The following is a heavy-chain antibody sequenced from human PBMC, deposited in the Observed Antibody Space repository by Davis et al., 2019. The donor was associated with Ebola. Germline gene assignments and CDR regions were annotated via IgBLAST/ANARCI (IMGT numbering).Heavy chain of an antibody. J-gene: IGHJ3*02. Sequence: ASVKVSCKTSGYTFTAYYIHWVRQVPGQGLEWLGWINPNSRGTFYARRFEGRVTMTRDPSINTAYMELTRLTSDDTAMYYCATNSSSSFPLDMWGQGTLVTVSS. CDR3: ATNSSSSFPLDM. CDR1: GYTFTAYY. CDR2: INPNSRGT. D-gene: IGHD6-6*01. V-gene: IGHV1-2*02.